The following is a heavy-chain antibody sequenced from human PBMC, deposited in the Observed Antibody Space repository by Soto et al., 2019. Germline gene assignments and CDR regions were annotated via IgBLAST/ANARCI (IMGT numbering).Heavy chain of an antibody. D-gene: IGHD6-19*01. CDR2: ISAYNGNT. CDR1: GYTITSYG. V-gene: IGHV1-18*01. CDR3: AASFPVAGKLTSLPYYYYYMDV. Sequence: ASVKVSCKASGYTITSYGISWVRQAPGQGLEWMGWISAYNGNTNYAQKLQGRVTMTTDTSTSTAYMELRSLRSDDTAVYYCAASFPVAGKLTSLPYYYYYMDVWGKGTTVTVSS. J-gene: IGHJ6*03.